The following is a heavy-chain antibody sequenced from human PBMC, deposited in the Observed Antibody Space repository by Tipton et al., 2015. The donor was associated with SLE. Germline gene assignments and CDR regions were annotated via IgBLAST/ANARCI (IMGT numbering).Heavy chain of an antibody. CDR2: IYYSGST. CDR1: GGSISSGDYY. CDR3: ARGVDYGDLSGAFDI. D-gene: IGHD4-17*01. Sequence: TLSLICTVSGGSISSGDYYWSWIRQPPGKGLEWIGGIYYSGSTYYNPSLKSRVTISVDTSKNQFSLKLSSVTAADTAVYYCARGVDYGDLSGAFDIWGQGTMGTVSS. V-gene: IGHV4-61*08. J-gene: IGHJ3*02.